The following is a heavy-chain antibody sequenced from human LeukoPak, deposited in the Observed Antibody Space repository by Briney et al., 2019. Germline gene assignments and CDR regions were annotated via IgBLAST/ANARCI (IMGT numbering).Heavy chain of an antibody. D-gene: IGHD2-2*01. CDR2: ISYDGSNK. CDR3: AKADCSSTSCYGVLIDY. Sequence: GGSLRLSCAASGFTFSSYGMHWVRQAPGKGLEWVAVISYDGSNKYYADSVKGRFTISRDNSKNTLYLQMNSLRAEDTAVYYCAKADCSSTSCYGVLIDYWGQGTLVTASS. V-gene: IGHV3-30*18. J-gene: IGHJ4*02. CDR1: GFTFSSYG.